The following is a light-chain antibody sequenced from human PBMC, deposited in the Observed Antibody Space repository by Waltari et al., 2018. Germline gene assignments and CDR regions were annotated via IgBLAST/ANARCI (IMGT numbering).Light chain of an antibody. CDR3: QHYVRLPAT. J-gene: IGKJ1*01. Sequence: EIVLTPSPGTLSLSQGERATLSCRASPSVSRSFAWYQQKPGQAPRLLIYGASNRATGIPDRFSGSGSGTDFSLIITRLEPEDFAMYYCQHYVRLPATFGQGTKVEIK. V-gene: IGKV3-20*01. CDR2: GAS. CDR1: PSVSRS.